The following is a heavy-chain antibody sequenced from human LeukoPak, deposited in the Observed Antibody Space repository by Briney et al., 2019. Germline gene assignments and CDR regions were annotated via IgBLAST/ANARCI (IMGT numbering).Heavy chain of an antibody. J-gene: IGHJ6*04. CDR2: IYYSGST. CDR1: GGSISSYY. Sequence: SETLFLTCTVSGGSISSYYWSWIRQPPGKGLEWIGYIYYSGSTNYNPSLKSRVTISVDTSKNQFSLKLSSVTAADTAVYYCARSITGTTFYYYGMDVWGKGTTVTVSS. CDR3: ARSITGTTFYYYGMDV. V-gene: IGHV4-59*01. D-gene: IGHD1-20*01.